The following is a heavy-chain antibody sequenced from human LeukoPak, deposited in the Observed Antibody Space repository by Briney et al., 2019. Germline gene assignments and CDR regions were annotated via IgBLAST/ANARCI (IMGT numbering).Heavy chain of an antibody. CDR1: GYTFTSYG. CDR3: ARQGPTVVTLIARGYYYYGMDV. Sequence: ASVKVSCKASGYTFTSYGISWVRQAPGQGLEWMGGIIPIFGTANYAQKFQGRVTITADESTSTAYMELSSLRSEDTAVYYCARQGPTVVTLIARGYYYYGMDVWGQGTTVTVSS. V-gene: IGHV1-69*13. CDR2: IIPIFGTA. J-gene: IGHJ6*02. D-gene: IGHD4-23*01.